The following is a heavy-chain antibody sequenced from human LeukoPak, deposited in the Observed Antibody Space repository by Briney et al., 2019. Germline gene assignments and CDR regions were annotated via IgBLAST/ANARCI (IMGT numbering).Heavy chain of an antibody. D-gene: IGHD3-3*01. J-gene: IGHJ5*02. CDR1: GGSISSYY. V-gene: IGHV4-39*01. CDR3: ARPHYDSWFDP. Sequence: SETLSLTCTVPGGSISSYYWGWIRQPPGKGLEWIGSIYYSGSTYYNPSLKSRVTISVDTSKNQFSLKLSSVTAADTAVYYCARPHYDSWFDPWGQGTLVTVSS. CDR2: IYYSGST.